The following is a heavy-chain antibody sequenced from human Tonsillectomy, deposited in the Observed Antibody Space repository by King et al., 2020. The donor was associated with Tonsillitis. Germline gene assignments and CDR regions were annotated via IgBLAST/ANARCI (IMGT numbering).Heavy chain of an antibody. Sequence: VQLVESGAEVEKPGASVKVSCKASGYTFTGYYMHWVRHAPGHGLELMGWVHPITGATHYAQSFQGRVSMTRDTSISTAYMELRRLRSDDTALYYCARSDTAMVYDAFDIWGQGTMVTASS. D-gene: IGHD5-18*01. CDR3: ARSDTAMVYDAFDI. V-gene: IGHV1-2*02. CDR1: GYTFTGYY. CDR2: VHPITGAT. J-gene: IGHJ3*02.